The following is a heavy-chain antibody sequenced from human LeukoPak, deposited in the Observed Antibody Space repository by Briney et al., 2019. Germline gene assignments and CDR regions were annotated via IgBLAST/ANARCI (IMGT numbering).Heavy chain of an antibody. CDR3: AREGHYDYVWGSYRHVNWFDP. Sequence: RPSETLSLTCTVSGGSISSSSYYWGWIRQPPGKGLEWIGSIYYSGSTYYNPSLKSRVTISVDTSKNQFSLKLSSVTAADTAVYYCAREGHYDYVWGSYRHVNWFDPWGQGTLVTVSS. V-gene: IGHV4-39*07. D-gene: IGHD3-16*02. CDR1: GGSISSSSYY. J-gene: IGHJ5*02. CDR2: IYYSGST.